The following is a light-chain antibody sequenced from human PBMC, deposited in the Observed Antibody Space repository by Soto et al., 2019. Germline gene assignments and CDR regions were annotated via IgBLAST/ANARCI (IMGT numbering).Light chain of an antibody. Sequence: EIVMTQYPATLSVSPGERATLSCRASQSVSSNLAWYQQKPGQAPRLLIYGASSRATGITDRFSGSGSGTDFTLTISSLEPEDFAVYYCQQYENWPRTVGQGTQVEIK. CDR3: QQYENWPRT. CDR2: GAS. CDR1: QSVSSN. V-gene: IGKV3D-15*01. J-gene: IGKJ1*01.